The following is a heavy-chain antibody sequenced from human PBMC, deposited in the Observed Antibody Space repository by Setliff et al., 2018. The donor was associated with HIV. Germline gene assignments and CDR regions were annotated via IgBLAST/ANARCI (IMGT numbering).Heavy chain of an antibody. J-gene: IGHJ6*03. V-gene: IGHV1-18*01. CDR1: GYTFPSYG. CDR3: ATSSRIYYYSYMDV. CDR2: ISAYNGRT. D-gene: IGHD2-2*01. Sequence: ASGYTFPSYGFCWVRQAPGQGLEWMGWISAYNGRTNYAQKLQGRVTMTTDTSTSTAYMELRTLRSDDTAVYYCATSSRIYYYSYMDVWGKGTTVTVSS.